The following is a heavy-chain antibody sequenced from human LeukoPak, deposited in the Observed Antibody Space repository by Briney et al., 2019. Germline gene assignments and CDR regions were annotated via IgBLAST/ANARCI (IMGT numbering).Heavy chain of an antibody. CDR2: INQDGSDK. V-gene: IGHV3-7*03. D-gene: IGHD3-9*01. J-gene: IGHJ4*02. Sequence: PGGSLRLSCAASGLTFSIHWMNWVRQAPGKGLECVANINQDGSDKYYVDSVKGRFTISRDNSKNTLDLQMNSLRAEDTAVYYCAKGSDYDILTGYYKDYWGQGTLVTVSA. CDR1: GLTFSIHW. CDR3: AKGSDYDILTGYYKDY.